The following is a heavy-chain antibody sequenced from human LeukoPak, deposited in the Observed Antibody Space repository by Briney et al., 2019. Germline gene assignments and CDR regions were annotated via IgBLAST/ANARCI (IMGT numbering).Heavy chain of an antibody. CDR1: GFTVSSNY. D-gene: IGHD6-19*01. V-gene: IGHV3-21*01. Sequence: GGSLRLSCAASGFTVSSNYMSWVRQGPGKGLEWVSSISSSSNYIHYADSVKGRFTISRDNAKNSLYLQMNSLRAEDTAVYFCARGTLGAWGWWGQGTLVTVSA. CDR2: ISSSSNYI. J-gene: IGHJ4*02. CDR3: ARGTLGAWGW.